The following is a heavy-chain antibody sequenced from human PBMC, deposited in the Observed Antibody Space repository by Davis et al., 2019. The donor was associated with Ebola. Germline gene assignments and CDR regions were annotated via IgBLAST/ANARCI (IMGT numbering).Heavy chain of an antibody. CDR3: ARVEMATMNEGGLDY. D-gene: IGHD5-24*01. Sequence: PGGSLRLSCAAPGFTFSSYWMHWVRQAPGKGLVWVSRINSDGSSTSYADSVKGRFTISRDNAKNTLYLQMNSLRAEDTAVYYCARVEMATMNEGGLDYWGQGTLVTVSS. CDR2: INSDGSST. V-gene: IGHV3-74*01. J-gene: IGHJ4*02. CDR1: GFTFSSYW.